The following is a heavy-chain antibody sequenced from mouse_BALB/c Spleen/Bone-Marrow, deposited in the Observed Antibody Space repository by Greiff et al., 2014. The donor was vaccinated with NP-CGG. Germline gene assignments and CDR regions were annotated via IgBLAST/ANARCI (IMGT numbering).Heavy chain of an antibody. Sequence: EVMLVKSGGGLVQPGGSRKLSCAASGFTFSSFGMHWVRQAPERGLEWVAYISSGTSTIYYAGTVKGRFTISRDNPKNTLFLQMTSLRSEDTAMYYCARDDGYYIRNAMDYWGQGTSVTVSS. V-gene: IGHV5-17*02. CDR3: ARDDGYYIRNAMDY. CDR1: GFTFSSFG. CDR2: ISSGTSTI. D-gene: IGHD2-3*01. J-gene: IGHJ4*01.